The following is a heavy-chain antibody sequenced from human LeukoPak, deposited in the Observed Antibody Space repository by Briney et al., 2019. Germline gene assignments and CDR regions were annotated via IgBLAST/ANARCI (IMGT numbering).Heavy chain of an antibody. V-gene: IGHV1-8*03. Sequence: ASVKVSCKASGYTFTSYDINWVRQATGQGLEWMGWMNPNSGNTGYAQKFQGRVTITRNTSISTAYMELSSLRSEDTAVYYCARPYDSSGYYYDDAFDIWGQGTMVTVSS. CDR3: ARPYDSSGYYYDDAFDI. D-gene: IGHD3-22*01. CDR1: GYTFTSYD. CDR2: MNPNSGNT. J-gene: IGHJ3*02.